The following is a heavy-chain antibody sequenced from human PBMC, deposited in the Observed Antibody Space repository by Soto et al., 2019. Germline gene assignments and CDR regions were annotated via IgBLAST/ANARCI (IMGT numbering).Heavy chain of an antibody. J-gene: IGHJ2*01. CDR2: ISGSGGST. CDR1: GFTFSSYA. V-gene: IGHV3-23*01. D-gene: IGHD4-17*01. Sequence: EVQLLESGGGLVQPGGSLRLSCAASGFTFSSYAMSWVRQAPGKGLEWVSAISGSGGSTYYADSVKGRFTISRDNSKKTVYLQMNSLRDEDTAVYYCAKRTVGWYFDLWGRGNLVTVSS. CDR3: AKRTVGWYFDL.